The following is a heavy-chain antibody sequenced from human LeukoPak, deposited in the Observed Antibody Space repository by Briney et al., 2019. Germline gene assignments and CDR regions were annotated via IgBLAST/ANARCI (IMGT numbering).Heavy chain of an antibody. Sequence: ASVKVSCKASGNTFTGYYMHWVRQVPGQGLEWMGWIDPNSGGTNYAQKFQGRVTMTRDTSISTAYMELSRLRSDDTAVYYCARPLYSSSWTTTFDYWGQGTLVTVSS. CDR3: ARPLYSSSWTTTFDY. CDR2: IDPNSGGT. J-gene: IGHJ4*02. CDR1: GNTFTGYY. D-gene: IGHD6-13*01. V-gene: IGHV1-2*02.